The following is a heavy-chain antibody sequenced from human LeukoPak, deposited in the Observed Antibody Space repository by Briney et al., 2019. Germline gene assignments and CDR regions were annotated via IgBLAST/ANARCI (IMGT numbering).Heavy chain of an antibody. D-gene: IGHD4-23*01. J-gene: IGHJ6*03. CDR2: IYHSGAT. CDR3: ARVNGGNSGAYYYYYMDV. Sequence: PSETLSLTCTVSGVSISTHYWSWIQQPPGKGLEWIGYIYHSGATNYNPSLKSRVTISMDTSKNEFSLKLTSVTAADTAVYYCARVNGGNSGAYYYYYMDVWGKGTTVTVSS. CDR1: GVSISTHY. V-gene: IGHV4-59*11.